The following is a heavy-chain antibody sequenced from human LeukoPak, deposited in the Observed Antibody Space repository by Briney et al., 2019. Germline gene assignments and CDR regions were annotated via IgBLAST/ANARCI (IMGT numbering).Heavy chain of an antibody. V-gene: IGHV3-30*04. CDR3: ARDLHREDGSYFDY. D-gene: IGHD6-25*01. Sequence: SCKASGYTFTSYAMHWVRQAPGKGLEWVAVISYDGSNKYYADSVKGRFTISRDNSKNTLYLQMNSLRAEDTAVYYCARDLHREDGSYFDYWGQGTLVTVSS. J-gene: IGHJ4*02. CDR2: ISYDGSNK. CDR1: GYTFTSYA.